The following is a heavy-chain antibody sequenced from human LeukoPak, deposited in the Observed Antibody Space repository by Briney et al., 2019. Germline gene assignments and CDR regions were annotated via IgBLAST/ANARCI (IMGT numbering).Heavy chain of an antibody. J-gene: IGHJ1*01. D-gene: IGHD6-13*01. CDR3: AREIIAAAALYFQH. V-gene: IGHV4-61*02. CDR2: IYATGSY. Sequence: SQTLPLTCSVSGDSISSGSHYWSWIRQPAGKGLEWIGLIYATGSYSYNPALKSRVTISVDTSKNQFSLKLSSVTAADTAVYYCAREIIAAAALYFQHWGQGTLVTVSS. CDR1: GDSISSGSHY.